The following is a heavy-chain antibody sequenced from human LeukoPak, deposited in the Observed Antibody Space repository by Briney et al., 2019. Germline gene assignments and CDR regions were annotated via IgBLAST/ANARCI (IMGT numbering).Heavy chain of an antibody. J-gene: IGHJ4*02. D-gene: IGHD6-13*01. CDR2: ISGSGGST. CDR1: GFTFSSYA. V-gene: IGHV3-23*01. Sequence: PGGSLRLSCAASGFTFSSYAMSWVRQAPGKGLEWVSAISGSGGSTYYADSVKGRFTISRDTSKNTLYLQMNSLRADDTAVYYCAKEEQFPGIAAAGTAYWGQGTLVTVSS. CDR3: AKEEQFPGIAAAGTAY.